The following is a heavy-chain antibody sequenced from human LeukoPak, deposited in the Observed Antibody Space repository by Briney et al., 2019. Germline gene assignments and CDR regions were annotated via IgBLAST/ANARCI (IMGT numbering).Heavy chain of an antibody. J-gene: IGHJ3*02. D-gene: IGHD1-14*01. CDR1: GYTFTSYG. Sequence: ASVKVSCKASGYTFTSYGITWGRHGPGQGLEWMGWISAYNGNTNYAQTLQGRVTMTTDTSTSTAYMGLRSLRYDDTAVYYCARGNHRDADAFGIWGQGTMVTVSS. CDR3: ARGNHRDADAFGI. V-gene: IGHV1-18*01. CDR2: ISAYNGNT.